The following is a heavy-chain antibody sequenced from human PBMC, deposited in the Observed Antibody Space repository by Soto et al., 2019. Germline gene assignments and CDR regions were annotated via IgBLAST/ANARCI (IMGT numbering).Heavy chain of an antibody. J-gene: IGHJ6*02. CDR2: ITGPGSRT. CDR1: GFPFDTKA. V-gene: IGHV3-23*01. Sequence: SLRLSCAASGFPFDTKAMSWVRQAPGKGLEWVSAITGPGSRTYYADSVKGRLTISRDNSKNTLSLQMSSLRADDTAVYYCAKWPVSFLDYYYGMDVWGQGTTVTVSS. CDR3: AKWPVSFLDYYYGMDV. D-gene: IGHD3-3*02.